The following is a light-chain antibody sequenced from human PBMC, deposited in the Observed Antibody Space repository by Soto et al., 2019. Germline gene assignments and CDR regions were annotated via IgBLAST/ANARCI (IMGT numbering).Light chain of an antibody. CDR3: VLYMGSGIWV. CDR1: AGSVSTNYY. V-gene: IGLV8-61*01. Sequence: QTVVTQEPSFSVSPGGTVTLTCGLSAGSVSTNYYASWYQQTPGRAPRTLISNTNARSSGVPDRFSGSILGNRAALTITGAQAYDESDYYCVLYMGSGIWVFGGGTKLTVL. CDR2: NTN. J-gene: IGLJ3*02.